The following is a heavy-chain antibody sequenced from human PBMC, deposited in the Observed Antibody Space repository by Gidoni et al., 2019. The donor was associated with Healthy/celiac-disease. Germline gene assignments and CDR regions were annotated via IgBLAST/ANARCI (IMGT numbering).Heavy chain of an antibody. D-gene: IGHD3-22*01. CDR1: GFPFSSYA. CDR2: ISSSGGST. J-gene: IGHJ4*02. CDR3: AKDGIDSSGYYYFDY. Sequence: EVQLLESGGGLVQPGGSLRLSCAASGFPFSSYAMSWVRQAPGKGLEWVSAISSSGGSTYYADSVKGRFTISRDNSKNTLYLQMNSLRAEDTAVYYCAKDGIDSSGYYYFDYWGQGTLVTVSS. V-gene: IGHV3-23*01.